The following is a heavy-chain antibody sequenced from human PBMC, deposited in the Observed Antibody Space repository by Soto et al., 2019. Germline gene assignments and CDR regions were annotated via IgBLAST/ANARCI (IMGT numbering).Heavy chain of an antibody. J-gene: IGHJ5*02. V-gene: IGHV4-39*01. Sequence: SETLSLTCTVSGGSISSSSYYWGWIRQPPGKGLEWIGSIYYSGSTYYNPSLKSRVTISVDTSKNQFSLKLSSVTAADTAVYYWAGGWLQTTDFAPWGRGTLVTVSS. CDR2: IYYSGST. CDR1: GGSISSSSYY. CDR3: AGGWLQTTDFAP. D-gene: IGHD5-12*01.